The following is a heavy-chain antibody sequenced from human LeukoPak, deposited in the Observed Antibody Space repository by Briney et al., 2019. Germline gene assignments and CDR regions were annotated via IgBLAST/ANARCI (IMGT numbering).Heavy chain of an antibody. CDR1: GFTFSSYS. D-gene: IGHD4-17*01. CDR2: ISSSSSTI. J-gene: IGHJ4*02. CDR3: SKKGQSEDYGKPG. V-gene: IGHV3-48*04. Sequence: GGSLRLSCAASGFTFSSYSMNWVRQAPGKGLEWVSYISSSSSTIYYADSVKGRFTISRDNAKNSLYLQMSSLRADDTAVYYCSKKGQSEDYGKPGWGQGTLVTVSS.